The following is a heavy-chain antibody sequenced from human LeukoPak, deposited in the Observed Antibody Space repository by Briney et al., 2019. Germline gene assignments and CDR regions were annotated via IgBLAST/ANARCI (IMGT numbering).Heavy chain of an antibody. Sequence: GGSLRLSCAASGFTFSSYWMSWVRQAPGKGLEWVANIKQDGSEKYYVDSVKGRFTISRDNSKNTLYLQMNSLRAEDTAVYYCAREREQGYCSSTSCRWGGFDYWGQGTLVTVSS. CDR1: GFTFSSYW. J-gene: IGHJ4*02. D-gene: IGHD2-2*01. CDR3: AREREQGYCSSTSCRWGGFDY. CDR2: IKQDGSEK. V-gene: IGHV3-7*01.